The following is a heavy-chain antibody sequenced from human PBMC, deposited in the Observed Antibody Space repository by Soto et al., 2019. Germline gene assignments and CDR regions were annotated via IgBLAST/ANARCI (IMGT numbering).Heavy chain of an antibody. J-gene: IGHJ6*02. V-gene: IGHV1-69*13. D-gene: IGHD2-2*01. CDR3: ARSQGSSTSLEIYYYYYYGMDV. CDR2: TIPIPGTA. Sequence: SVKVSCKASGGTFGSYAISWVRQAPGQGLEWMGGTIPIPGTANYAQKFQGRVTIAADESTSTAYMELSSLRSEDTAVYYCARSQGSSTSLEIYYYYYYGMDVWGQGTTVTVSS. CDR1: GGTFGSYA.